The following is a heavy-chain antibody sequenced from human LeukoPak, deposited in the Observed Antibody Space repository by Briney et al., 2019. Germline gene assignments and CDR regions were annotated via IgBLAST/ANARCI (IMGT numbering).Heavy chain of an antibody. V-gene: IGHV3-23*01. CDR2: ISGSGGST. CDR1: GFTFSSYA. D-gene: IGHD6-19*01. CDR3: AKDRRSSGWHWFDY. J-gene: IGHJ4*02. Sequence: PGGSLRLSCAASGFTFSSYAMSWVRQAPGKGLEWVSAISGSGGSTYYADSVKGRFTMSRDNSKNTLYLQMNSLRAEDTAVYYCAKDRRSSGWHWFDYWGQGTLVTVSS.